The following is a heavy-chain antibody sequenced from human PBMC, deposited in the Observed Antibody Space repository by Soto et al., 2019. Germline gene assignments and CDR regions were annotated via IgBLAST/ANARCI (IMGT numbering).Heavy chain of an antibody. Sequence: QVLLVESGGGEVQPGTSLRLSCIASGFIFSNNGMHWVRQAPGKGLEWVALVSHDGRKTFYADSVKGRLTIYRDNSKNTVYLHMNNLRPEDTAVYRCARDLRQGASGATVYGMDVWGQGTTVTVSS. CDR1: GFIFSNNG. J-gene: IGHJ6*02. D-gene: IGHD7-27*01. V-gene: IGHV3-30*03. CDR3: ARDLRQGASGATVYGMDV. CDR2: VSHDGRKT.